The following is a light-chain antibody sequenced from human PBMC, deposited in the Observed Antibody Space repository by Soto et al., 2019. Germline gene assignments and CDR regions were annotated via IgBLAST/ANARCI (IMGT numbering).Light chain of an antibody. J-gene: IGKJ2*03. CDR2: FAS. Sequence: VLTQSPLSLSVTPGEPASISCRSSRSLGNGNGNTYIDWYLQKPGQSPQLLIYFASNRASGVPDRFSGRGSGTDFTLPISRVEADDVGVYYCMQALQSRSFGQGTKLEI. CDR3: MQALQSRS. CDR1: RSLGNGNGNTY. V-gene: IGKV2-28*01.